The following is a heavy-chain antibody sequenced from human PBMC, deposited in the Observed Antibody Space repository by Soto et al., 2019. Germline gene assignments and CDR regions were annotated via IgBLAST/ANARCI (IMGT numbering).Heavy chain of an antibody. CDR3: ARISHDSSPS. J-gene: IGHJ3*01. CDR1: GGSIRDYY. CDR2: IYYTGTT. V-gene: IGHV4-59*12. D-gene: IGHD3-22*01. Sequence: SETLSLTCTVSGGSIRDYYWGWIRQSPGKGLEWIGYIYYTGTTKYNPSLKSRVTISVDSSKNQFSLHLNSVTPEDTAVYYCARISHDSSPSWGQGTMVTVSS.